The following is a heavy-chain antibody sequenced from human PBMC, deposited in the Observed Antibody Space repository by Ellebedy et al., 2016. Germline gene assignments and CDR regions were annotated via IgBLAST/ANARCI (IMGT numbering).Heavy chain of an antibody. CDR2: INPSGGST. CDR1: GYTFTSYG. Sequence: ASVQVSCXASGYTFTSYGISWLRQAPGQGLEWMGIINPSGGSTSYAQKFQGRVTMTRDTSTSTVYMELSSLRSEDTAVYYCARLSDYDGENYWGQGTLVTVSS. CDR3: ARLSDYDGENY. D-gene: IGHD4-17*01. J-gene: IGHJ4*02. V-gene: IGHV1-46*01.